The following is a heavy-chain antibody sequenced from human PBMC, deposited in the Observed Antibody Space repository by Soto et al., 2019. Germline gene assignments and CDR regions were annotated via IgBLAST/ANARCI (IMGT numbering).Heavy chain of an antibody. CDR3: TTLKGIDFWSATYGMEV. J-gene: IGHJ6*02. V-gene: IGHV3-15*07. Sequence: EVQLVESGGGLVKPGGSLRLSCAASGFTFSNACMNWVRQAPGKGLEWVGRIKSKTDGGTTDYAAPVKGRFTISRDDSKNTLYLQMNSLRTEDTALYYCTTLKGIDFWSATYGMEVWGQGTTVTVSS. D-gene: IGHD3-3*01. CDR1: GFTFSNAC. CDR2: IKSKTDGGTT.